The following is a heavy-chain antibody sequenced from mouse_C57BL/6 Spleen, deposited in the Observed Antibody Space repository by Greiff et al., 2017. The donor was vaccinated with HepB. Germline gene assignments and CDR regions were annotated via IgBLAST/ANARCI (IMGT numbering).Heavy chain of an antibody. Sequence: QLQESGPELVKPGASVKISCKASGYSFTDYNMNWVKQSNGKSLEWIGVINPNYGTTSYNQKFKGKATLTVDQSSSAAYMQRNSLTSEDSAVYCCARGRIPGAMDDWGQGTSVTVSS. CDR3: ARGRIPGAMDD. CDR1: GYSFTDYN. CDR2: INPNYGTT. D-gene: IGHD5-2*01. J-gene: IGHJ4*01. V-gene: IGHV1-39*01.